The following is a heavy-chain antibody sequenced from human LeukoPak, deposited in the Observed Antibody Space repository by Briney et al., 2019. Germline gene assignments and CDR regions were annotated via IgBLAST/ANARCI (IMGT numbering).Heavy chain of an antibody. D-gene: IGHD3-10*01. V-gene: IGHV3-30*03. Sequence: GTLRLSCAASGLTFSSYGMSWVRQAPGKGLEWVAVISYDGSNKYYADSVKGRFTISRDNSKNTLYLQMNSLRAEDTAVYYCARGLSGSPNFDYWGQGTLVTVSS. J-gene: IGHJ4*02. CDR3: ARGLSGSPNFDY. CDR1: GLTFSSYG. CDR2: ISYDGSNK.